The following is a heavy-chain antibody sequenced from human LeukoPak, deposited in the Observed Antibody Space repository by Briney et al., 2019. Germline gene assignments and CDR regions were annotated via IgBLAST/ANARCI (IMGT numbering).Heavy chain of an antibody. Sequence: KPSETLSLTCTVSGGSISSYYWSWIRQPPGKGLEWIGYIYYSGSTNYNPSLKSRVTISVDTSKNQFSLKLSSVTAADTAVYYCARRSLTTSGYYFDYWGQGTLVTVSS. CDR3: ARRSLTTSGYYFDY. CDR2: IYYSGST. V-gene: IGHV4-59*08. J-gene: IGHJ4*02. D-gene: IGHD2-2*01. CDR1: GGSISSYY.